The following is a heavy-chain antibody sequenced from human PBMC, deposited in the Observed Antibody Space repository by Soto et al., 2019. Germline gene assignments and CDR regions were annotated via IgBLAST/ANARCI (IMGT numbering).Heavy chain of an antibody. CDR3: IRGLCTVSAFLLNRSSDL. Sequence: ILQPPGKGLEWIGYIYYSGSTNYNPSLKSRVTISVDTSKNPFSLKLSSVTAFFFPADDGIRGLCTVSAFLLNRSSDL. D-gene: IGHD2-15*01. V-gene: IGHV4-59*08. CDR2: IYYSGST. J-gene: IGHJ2*01.